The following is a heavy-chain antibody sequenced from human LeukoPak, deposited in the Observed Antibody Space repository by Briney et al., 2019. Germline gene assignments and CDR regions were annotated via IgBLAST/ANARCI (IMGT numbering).Heavy chain of an antibody. CDR2: IYYSGST. CDR3: ARVTGYSSSSFDY. Sequence: XXLTXTVSGGSISSYYWSWIRQPPGKGLEWIGYIYYSGSTNYNPSLKSRVTISVDTSKNQFSLKLSSVTAADTAVYYCARVTGYSSSSFDYWGQGTLVTVSS. V-gene: IGHV4-59*01. J-gene: IGHJ4*02. CDR1: GGSISSYY. D-gene: IGHD6-6*01.